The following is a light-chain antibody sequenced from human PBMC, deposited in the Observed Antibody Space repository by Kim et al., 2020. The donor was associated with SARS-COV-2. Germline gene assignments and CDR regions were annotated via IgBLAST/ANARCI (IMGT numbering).Light chain of an antibody. J-gene: IGLJ3*02. CDR3: NSRDSSGDHVV. V-gene: IGLV3-19*01. CDR2: GKY. CDR1: SLRNYY. Sequence: LGQTVRLTCQGDSLRNYYATWYQQRPGQAPVLVLFGKYNRPSGIPDRFAGSGSGNTASLTITGAQAEDEADYYCNSRDSSGDHVVFGGGTQLTVL.